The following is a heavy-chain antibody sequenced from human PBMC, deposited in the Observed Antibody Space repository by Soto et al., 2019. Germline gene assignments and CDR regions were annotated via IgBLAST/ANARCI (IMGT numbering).Heavy chain of an antibody. CDR2: ISGSGGST. Sequence: EVQLLESGGGLVQPGGSLRLSCAASGFTFSSYAMSWVRQAPGKGLEWVSAISGSGGSTYYADSVKGRFTISRDNSKNTLYLQMNSLRAEDTAVYYCAKDADHYDILTGSFDYWGQGTLGTVSS. V-gene: IGHV3-23*01. CDR1: GFTFSSYA. CDR3: AKDADHYDILTGSFDY. J-gene: IGHJ4*02. D-gene: IGHD3-9*01.